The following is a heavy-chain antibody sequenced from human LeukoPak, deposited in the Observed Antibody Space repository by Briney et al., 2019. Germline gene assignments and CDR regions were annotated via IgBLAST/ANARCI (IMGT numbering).Heavy chain of an antibody. J-gene: IGHJ4*02. Sequence: GGSLRLSCAATGFIFSNYGMHWVRQAPGKGLEWVAVISYDGSNQYYADSVKGRFTISRDNSKNTLYLQMNSLRAEDTAVYYCARRAGAYSHPYDYWGQGTLVTVSS. CDR3: ARRAGAYSHPYDY. CDR1: GFIFSNYG. V-gene: IGHV3-30*03. CDR2: ISYDGSNQ. D-gene: IGHD4/OR15-4a*01.